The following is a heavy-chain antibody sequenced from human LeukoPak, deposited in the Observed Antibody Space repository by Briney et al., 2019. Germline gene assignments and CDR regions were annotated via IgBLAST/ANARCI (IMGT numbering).Heavy chain of an antibody. D-gene: IGHD5-18*01. Sequence: KSGGSLRLSCAASGFTFSDYYMSWIRQAPGKGLEWVSYISSSGSTIYYADSVKGRFTISRDNAKNSLYLQMNSLRAEDTAVYYCARGDSYGSLYYFDYWGQGTLVTVSS. CDR1: GFTFSDYY. CDR3: ARGDSYGSLYYFDY. CDR2: ISSSGSTI. J-gene: IGHJ4*02. V-gene: IGHV3-11*01.